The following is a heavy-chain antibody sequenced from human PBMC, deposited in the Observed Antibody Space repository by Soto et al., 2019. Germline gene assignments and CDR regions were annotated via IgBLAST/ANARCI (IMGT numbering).Heavy chain of an antibody. CDR3: ARGGHGGRWFDP. V-gene: IGHV4-34*01. CDR2: INHSGST. J-gene: IGHJ5*02. Sequence: SETLSLTCSVYGGSFSGYYWSWIRQPPGKGLEWIGEINHSGSTNYNPSLKSRVTISVDTSKNQFSLKLSSVTAADTAVYYCARGGHGGRWFDPWGQGTLVTVSA. D-gene: IGHD3-10*01. CDR1: GGSFSGYY.